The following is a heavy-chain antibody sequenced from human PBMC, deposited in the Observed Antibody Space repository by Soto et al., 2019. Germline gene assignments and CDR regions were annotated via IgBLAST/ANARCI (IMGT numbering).Heavy chain of an antibody. CDR1: GFTFSSYG. CDR2: ISYDGSNK. Sequence: GGSLRLSCAASGFTFSSYGMHWVRQAPGKGLEWVAVISYDGSNKYYADSVKGRFTISRDNSKNTLYLQMNSLRAEDTAVYYCAKDLRGSRPTPYSSSSGQEFDPWGQGT. CDR3: AKDLRGSRPTPYSSSSGQEFDP. D-gene: IGHD6-6*01. V-gene: IGHV3-30*18. J-gene: IGHJ5*02.